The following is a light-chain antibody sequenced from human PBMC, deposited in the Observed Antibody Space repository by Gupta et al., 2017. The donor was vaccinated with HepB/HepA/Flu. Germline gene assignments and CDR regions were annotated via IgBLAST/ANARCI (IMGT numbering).Light chain of an antibody. CDR2: EVN. Sequence: QSALTQPASVSGSPGQSISISCPGTSNDVGNYNLVSWYQQHPGKAPKLMIFEVNTRPSGVSIRFSGSKSGNTASLTISGLQAEDEAHYYCCSYAGNSMLFGGGTKLTVL. CDR1: SNDVGNYNL. J-gene: IGLJ2*01. CDR3: CSYAGNSML. V-gene: IGLV2-23*02.